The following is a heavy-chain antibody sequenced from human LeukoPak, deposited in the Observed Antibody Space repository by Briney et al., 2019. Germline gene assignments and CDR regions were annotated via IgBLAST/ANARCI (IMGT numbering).Heavy chain of an antibody. CDR3: ARDYYGSGSYYNSSDY. Sequence: GGSLRLSCAASGFTVSSNHMSWVRQAPGKGLECVSYTYSDGRTYYADSVKGRFTISRDNSQNTLYLQMKSLRAEDTAIYYCARDYYGSGSYYNSSDYWGQGTLVTVSS. CDR1: GFTVSSNH. CDR2: TYSDGRT. D-gene: IGHD3-10*01. V-gene: IGHV3-53*01. J-gene: IGHJ4*02.